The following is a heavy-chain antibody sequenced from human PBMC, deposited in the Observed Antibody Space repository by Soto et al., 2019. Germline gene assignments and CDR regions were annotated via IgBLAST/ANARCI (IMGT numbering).Heavy chain of an antibody. J-gene: IGHJ4*02. CDR2: ISGSGGST. CDR1: GFAFSSYA. Sequence: GGSLRLSCAASGFAFSSYAMSWVRQAPGKGLEWVSAISGSGGSTYYADSVKGRFTISRDNSKNTLYLQMNSLRAEDTAVYYCAKSKYSSSSGPDYWGQGTLVTVSS. V-gene: IGHV3-23*01. CDR3: AKSKYSSSSGPDY. D-gene: IGHD6-6*01.